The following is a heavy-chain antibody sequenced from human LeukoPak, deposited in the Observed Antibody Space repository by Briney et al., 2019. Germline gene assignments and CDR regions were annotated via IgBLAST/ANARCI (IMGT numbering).Heavy chain of an antibody. Sequence: SETLSLTCAVYGGSFSGYYWSWIRQPAGKGLEWIGRIYTSGSTNYNPSLKSRVTMSVDTSKNQFSLKLSSVTAADTAVYYCARSYYDFRSGYYPQYYFDYWGQGTLVTVSS. CDR1: GGSFSGYY. D-gene: IGHD3-3*01. J-gene: IGHJ4*02. V-gene: IGHV4-59*10. CDR2: IYTSGST. CDR3: ARSYYDFRSGYYPQYYFDY.